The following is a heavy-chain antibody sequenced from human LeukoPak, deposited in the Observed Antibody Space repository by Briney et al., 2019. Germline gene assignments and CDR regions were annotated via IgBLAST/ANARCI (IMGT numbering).Heavy chain of an antibody. Sequence: GASVKVSCKASGGTFSSYAISWVRQAPGQGLGWMGGIIPIFGTANYAQKFQGRVTITADESTSTAYMELSSLRSEDTAVYYCARIWGLHYYDSSGGTRWFDPWGQGTLVTVSS. CDR1: GGTFSSYA. V-gene: IGHV1-69*13. D-gene: IGHD3-22*01. CDR3: ARIWGLHYYDSSGGTRWFDP. J-gene: IGHJ5*02. CDR2: IIPIFGTA.